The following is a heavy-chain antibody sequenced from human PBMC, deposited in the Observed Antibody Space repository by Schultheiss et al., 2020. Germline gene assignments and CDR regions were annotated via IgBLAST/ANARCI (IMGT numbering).Heavy chain of an antibody. Sequence: ASVTVSGKASGYTFTSYGISWVRQAPGQGLEWMGWISAYNGNTNYAQKLQGRVTMTTDTSTSTAYMELSSLRSEDTAVYYCARGANHYDFWSGYYMVYWGQGTLVTVSS. J-gene: IGHJ4*02. CDR3: ARGANHYDFWSGYYMVY. CDR1: GYTFTSYG. CDR2: ISAYNGNT. D-gene: IGHD3-3*01. V-gene: IGHV1-18*01.